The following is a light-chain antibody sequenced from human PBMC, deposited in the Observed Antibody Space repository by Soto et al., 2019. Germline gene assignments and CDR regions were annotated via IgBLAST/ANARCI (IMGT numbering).Light chain of an antibody. Sequence: DVVVTQTPLSLSVTPGQPASISCKSSQSLLYGDGKTYVFWYVQKAGQPPQLLIYEVSNRLSGVPDRFSGGGSGTDFTLKISRVEAEDVGVYYCFQSTHLPWTFGQGTKVEIK. CDR3: FQSTHLPWT. CDR2: EVS. V-gene: IGKV2D-29*01. J-gene: IGKJ1*01. CDR1: QSLLYGDGKTY.